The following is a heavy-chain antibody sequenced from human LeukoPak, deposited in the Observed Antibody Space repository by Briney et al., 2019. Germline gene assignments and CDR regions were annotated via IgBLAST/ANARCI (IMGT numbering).Heavy chain of an antibody. CDR2: ISYDGSNK. CDR1: GFTFSSYG. D-gene: IGHD3-22*01. V-gene: IGHV3-30*18. J-gene: IGHJ4*02. CDR3: AKDRYYYDSSGYYYFDY. Sequence: GRSLRLSCAASGFTFSSYGMHWVRQAPGKGLEWVAVISYDGSNKYYADSVKGRFTISRDNSKNTLYLHMNSLRAEDTAVYYCAKDRYYYDSSGYYYFDYWGQGTLVTVSS.